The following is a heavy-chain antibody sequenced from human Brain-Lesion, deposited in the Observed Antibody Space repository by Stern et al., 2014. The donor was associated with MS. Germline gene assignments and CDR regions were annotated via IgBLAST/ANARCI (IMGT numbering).Heavy chain of an antibody. V-gene: IGHV1-24*01. CDR1: GYTLTELS. CDR2: FYPEDGET. CDR3: ATDRDDFRSGYSAPTKGYGLDV. J-gene: IGHJ6*02. Sequence: VQLVESGAEVKKPGASLKVSCKVSGYTLTELSMHWVRQAPGKGLEWMGGFYPEDGETIYAQKFPGRVTMTEDPSTDTAYMEMSSLRSEDTAVYYCATDRDDFRSGYSAPTKGYGLDVWGQGTTVTVTS. D-gene: IGHD3-3*01.